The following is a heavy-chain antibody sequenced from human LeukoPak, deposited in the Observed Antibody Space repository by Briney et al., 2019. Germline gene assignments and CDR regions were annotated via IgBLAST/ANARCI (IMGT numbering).Heavy chain of an antibody. CDR3: AHGDPNSGSCTN. D-gene: IGHD1-26*01. CDR2: SYWDEDK. CDR1: XXXLRTSGGG. V-gene: IGHV2-5*02. Sequence: TLTXTFSXXXLRTSGGGVGXXXXPPGKALEWLTLSYWDEDKRYSPSLKSRVTITKENAKTQMGLTMTNMDPVDTATYYCAHGDPNSGSCTNWGQGTLVTVSS. J-gene: IGHJ4*02.